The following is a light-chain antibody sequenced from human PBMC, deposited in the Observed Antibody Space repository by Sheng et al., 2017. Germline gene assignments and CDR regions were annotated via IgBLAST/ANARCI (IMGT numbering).Light chain of an antibody. Sequence: DIQMTQSPSTLSASVGDRVTITCRASQTIGTSLAWYQQKPGKAPKLLISLTSSLESGVPSRFSGSGSGTKFTLTISSLQPDDFATYYCQQYHSHYGFAQGTKLE. V-gene: IGKV1-5*03. CDR1: QTIGTS. J-gene: IGKJ2*03. CDR2: LTS. CDR3: QQYHSHYG.